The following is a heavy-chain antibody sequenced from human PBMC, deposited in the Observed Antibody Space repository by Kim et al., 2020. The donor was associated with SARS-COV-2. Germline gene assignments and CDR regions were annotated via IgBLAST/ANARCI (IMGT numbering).Heavy chain of an antibody. V-gene: IGHV3-23*01. D-gene: IGHD3-16*01. CDR3: AKDSVGGNYFDY. Sequence: YYADAVKGRFTISRDNSKNTLYLQMNSLRAEDTAVYYCAKDSVGGNYFDYWGQGTLVTVSS. J-gene: IGHJ4*02.